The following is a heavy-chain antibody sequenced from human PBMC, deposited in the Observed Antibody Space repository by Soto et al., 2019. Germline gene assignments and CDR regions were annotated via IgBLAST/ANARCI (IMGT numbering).Heavy chain of an antibody. CDR2: MNPNSGNT. Sequence: QVHLVQSGAEVRKPGASVKVSCKASGYTFTGYDINWVRQATGQGLEWMGWMNPNSGNTAYAQKFQGRVTMTRNTSISTAHMELSSLRSEDTAVYHCARERTRGFDPWGQGTLVTVSS. CDR3: ARERTRGFDP. CDR1: GYTFTGYD. V-gene: IGHV1-8*01. J-gene: IGHJ5*02.